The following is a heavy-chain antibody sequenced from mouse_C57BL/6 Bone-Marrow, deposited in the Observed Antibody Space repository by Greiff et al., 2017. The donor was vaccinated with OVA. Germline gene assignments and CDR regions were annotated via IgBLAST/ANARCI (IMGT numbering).Heavy chain of an antibody. V-gene: IGHV1-64*01. D-gene: IGHD2-4*01. CDR1: GYTFTSYW. Sequence: QVQLQQPGAELVKPGASVKLSCKASGYTFTSYWMHWVKQRPGQGLEWIGMIHPNSGSTNYNEKFKSKATLTVDKSSSTSYMQLSSLTSEDSAVYYCAGDYERYFDVWGTGTTVTVSS. CDR3: AGDYERYFDV. CDR2: IHPNSGST. J-gene: IGHJ1*03.